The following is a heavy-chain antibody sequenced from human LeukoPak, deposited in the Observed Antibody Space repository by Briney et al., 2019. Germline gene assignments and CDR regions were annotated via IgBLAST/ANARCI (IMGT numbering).Heavy chain of an antibody. Sequence: GGSLRLSCAASGFTFSSYSMNWVRQAPGKGLEWVSYISSSSSTIYYADSVKGRFTISRDNAKNSLYLQMNSLRDEDTAVYYCARELDYYDSSGYPSDYWGQGTLVTVSS. CDR3: ARELDYYDSSGYPSDY. D-gene: IGHD3-22*01. V-gene: IGHV3-48*02. CDR2: ISSSSSTI. J-gene: IGHJ4*02. CDR1: GFTFSSYS.